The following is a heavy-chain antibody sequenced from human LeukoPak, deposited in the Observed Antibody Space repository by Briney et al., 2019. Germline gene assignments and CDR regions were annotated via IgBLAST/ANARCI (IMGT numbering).Heavy chain of an antibody. D-gene: IGHD3-16*02. V-gene: IGHV4-34*01. Sequence: PSETLSLTCAVYGGSFSGYYWSWIRQPPGKGLEWIGEINHSGSTNYNPSLKSRVTISVDTSKNQFSLKLSSVTAADTAVYYRARALYDYVWGSYRQGPLDYWGQGTLVTVSS. CDR3: ARALYDYVWGSYRQGPLDY. CDR2: INHSGST. CDR1: GGSFSGYY. J-gene: IGHJ4*02.